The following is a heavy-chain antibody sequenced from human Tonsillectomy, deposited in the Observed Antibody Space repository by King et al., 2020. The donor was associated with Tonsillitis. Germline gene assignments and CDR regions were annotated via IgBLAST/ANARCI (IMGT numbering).Heavy chain of an antibody. V-gene: IGHV4-61*01. CDR3: ARVYYDILTGYSPQGWLDP. J-gene: IGHJ5*02. D-gene: IGHD3-9*01. CDR1: GGSVSSGSYY. Sequence: QLQESGPGLVKPSETLSLTCTVPGGSVSSGSYYWSWIRQPPGKGLEWIGYIYYSGSTNYNPSLKSRATISLDTSKNQFSLKLSSVTAADTAVYYCARVYYDILTGYSPQGWLDPWGQGTLVTVSS. CDR2: IYYSGST.